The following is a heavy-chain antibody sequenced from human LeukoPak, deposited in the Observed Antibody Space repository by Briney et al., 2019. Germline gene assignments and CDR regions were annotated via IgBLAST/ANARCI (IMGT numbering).Heavy chain of an antibody. CDR2: FYSSGTT. Sequence: PSETLSLTCTVSGGSISGYYWSWIRQSPGKGLEWSGHFYSSGTTNYNPSLKSRVTVAVDTSKNQFSLNLTSVTAADTAVYYCARTLRDLFYDAFDIWGQGTGVTVSS. V-gene: IGHV4-59*12. CDR3: ARTLRDLFYDAFDI. J-gene: IGHJ3*02. CDR1: GGSISGYY. D-gene: IGHD3-9*01.